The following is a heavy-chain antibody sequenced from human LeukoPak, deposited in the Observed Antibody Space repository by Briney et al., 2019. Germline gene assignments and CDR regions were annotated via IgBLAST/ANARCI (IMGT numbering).Heavy chain of an antibody. J-gene: IGHJ6*02. D-gene: IGHD2-21*02. V-gene: IGHV3-11*05. Sequence: GGSLRLSCAASGFTFSDYYMSWIRQAPGKGLEWVSYISSSSSYTDYADSVKGRFTISRDNAKNSLYLQMNSLRAEDTAVYYCARDLPILTYCGGDCYPYYYYGMDVWGQGTTVTVSS. CDR1: GFTFSDYY. CDR2: ISSSSSYT. CDR3: ARDLPILTYCGGDCYPYYYYGMDV.